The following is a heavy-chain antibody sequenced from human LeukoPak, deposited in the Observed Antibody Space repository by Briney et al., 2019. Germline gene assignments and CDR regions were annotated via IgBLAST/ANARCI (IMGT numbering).Heavy chain of an antibody. CDR1: GFTVSSNY. CDR3: ARAREYLAIDY. V-gene: IGHV3-66*02. J-gene: IGHJ4*02. CDR2: LYSAGNT. D-gene: IGHD2/OR15-2a*01. Sequence: GGSLRLSCAASGFTVSSNYMNWVRQAPGKGLEWVSVLYSAGNTFYADSVKGRFTISRDNSKNTLYLQMNSLRPEDTAVYYCARAREYLAIDYWGQGTQVTVSS.